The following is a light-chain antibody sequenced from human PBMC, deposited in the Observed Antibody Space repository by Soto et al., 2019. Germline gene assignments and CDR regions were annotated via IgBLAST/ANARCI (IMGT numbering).Light chain of an antibody. Sequence: QSVLTQPPSASGTPGQRVTISCSGSRSNIGSNTVSWYQHLPGTAPKLLMYSNNKRPSGVPDRFSGSKSGTSASLAISGLQSEDEADYYCATWDDSLSVHVFGTGTKVTVL. CDR1: RSNIGSNT. CDR3: ATWDDSLSVHV. CDR2: SNN. J-gene: IGLJ1*01. V-gene: IGLV1-44*01.